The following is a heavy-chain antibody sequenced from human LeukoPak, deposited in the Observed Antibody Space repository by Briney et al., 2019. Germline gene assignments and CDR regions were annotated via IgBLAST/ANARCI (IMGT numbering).Heavy chain of an antibody. J-gene: IGHJ4*02. V-gene: IGHV3-23*01. Sequence: GGSLRLSCAASGFTFTSSAVSWVRQAPGKGLEWVSVISGSGHTTDYADSVKGRFTVSRDSSKNTLYLQMNSLRAEDTAVYFCAKEPHILTGYYTDYFDSWGQGTLVTVSS. CDR2: ISGSGHTT. D-gene: IGHD3-9*01. CDR1: GFTFTSSA. CDR3: AKEPHILTGYYTDYFDS.